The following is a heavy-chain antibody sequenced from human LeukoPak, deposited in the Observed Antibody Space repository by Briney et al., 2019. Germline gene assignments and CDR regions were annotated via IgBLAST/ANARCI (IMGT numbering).Heavy chain of an antibody. CDR3: ARSLGGYSYVDY. Sequence: GGSLRLSCAASGFTFSSYGMHWVRQAPGKGLEWVAVISFDGSSKYYADSVKGRFTISRGNSKNTLYLQMHSLRAEDTAVYYCARSLGGYSYVDYWGQGTLVTVSS. D-gene: IGHD5-18*01. J-gene: IGHJ4*02. CDR1: GFTFSSYG. CDR2: ISFDGSSK. V-gene: IGHV3-30*03.